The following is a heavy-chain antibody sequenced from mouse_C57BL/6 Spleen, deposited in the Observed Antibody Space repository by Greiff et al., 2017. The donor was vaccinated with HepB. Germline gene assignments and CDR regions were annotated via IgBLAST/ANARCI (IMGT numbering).Heavy chain of an antibody. V-gene: IGHV5-6*01. Sequence: EVQRVESGGDLVKPGGSLKLSCAASGFTFSSYGMSWVRQTPDKRLEWVATISSGGSYTYYPDSVKGRFTISRDNAKNTLYLQMSSLKSEDTAMYYCARHSNWDGFDYWGQGTTLTVSS. CDR3: ARHSNWDGFDY. D-gene: IGHD4-1*01. J-gene: IGHJ2*01. CDR2: ISSGGSYT. CDR1: GFTFSSYG.